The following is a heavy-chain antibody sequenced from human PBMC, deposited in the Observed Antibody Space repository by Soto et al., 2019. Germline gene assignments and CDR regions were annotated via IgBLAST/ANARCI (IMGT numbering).Heavy chain of an antibody. CDR2: IYDSGST. Sequence: SETLSLTCTVSCGSISSYYWSWIRQPPGKGLEWIGYIYDSGSTNYNPSPKSRVTISVDTSKNQFSLKLTSVTAADTAVYYCAAPPRYWGQGTLVTVSS. D-gene: IGHD6-6*01. CDR3: AAPPRY. V-gene: IGHV4-59*01. J-gene: IGHJ4*02. CDR1: CGSISSYY.